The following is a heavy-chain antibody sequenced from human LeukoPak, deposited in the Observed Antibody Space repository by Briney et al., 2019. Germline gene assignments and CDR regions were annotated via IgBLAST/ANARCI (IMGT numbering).Heavy chain of an antibody. CDR3: ARGNSDAFDI. CDR2: IWYDGSYK. D-gene: IGHD4-23*01. V-gene: IGHV3-33*01. Sequence: PGGSLRLSCAASGFTFSNYAMHWVRQAPGKGLEWMAIIWYDGSYKYYADSVKGRFTISRDNSKNRLYLQVNSLTAEDTVVYYCARGNSDAFDIWGHGTMVTVSS. J-gene: IGHJ3*02. CDR1: GFTFSNYA.